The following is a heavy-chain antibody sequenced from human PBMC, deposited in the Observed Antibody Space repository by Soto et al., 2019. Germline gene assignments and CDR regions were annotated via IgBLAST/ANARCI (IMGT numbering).Heavy chain of an antibody. CDR3: ATDDAYCGGDCKTMQMDY. V-gene: IGHV3-23*01. CDR1: GFTFSSYA. Sequence: EVQLLESGGGLVQPGGSLRLSCAASGFTFSSYAMSWVRQAPGKGLEWVSAISGSGGSTYYADSVKGRFTISRDNSKNTLYLQMNSLRAEDTAVYYCATDDAYCGGDCKTMQMDYWGQGTLVTVSS. D-gene: IGHD2-21*02. CDR2: ISGSGGST. J-gene: IGHJ4*02.